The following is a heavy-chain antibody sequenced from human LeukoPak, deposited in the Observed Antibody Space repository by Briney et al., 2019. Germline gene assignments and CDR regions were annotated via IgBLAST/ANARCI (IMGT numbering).Heavy chain of an antibody. Sequence: PSETLSLTCAVYGGSFSGYYWSWIRQPPGKGLEWIGEINHSGSTNYNPSLKSRVTISVDTSKNQFSLKLSSVTAADTAVYYCARGYLYSSAWYFDYWGQGTLVTVSS. CDR3: ARGYLYSSAWYFDY. J-gene: IGHJ4*02. D-gene: IGHD6-19*01. V-gene: IGHV4-34*01. CDR1: GGSFSGYY. CDR2: INHSGST.